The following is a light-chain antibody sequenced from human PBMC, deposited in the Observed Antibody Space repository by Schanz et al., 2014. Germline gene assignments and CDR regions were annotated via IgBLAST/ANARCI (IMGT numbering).Light chain of an antibody. Sequence: QSALTQPASVSGSPGQSITISCTGTSSDVGGYNYVSWYQQHPGKAPKLMIYDVSNRPSGVSNRFSASKSGNTASLTISDLQAEDEADYYCSAYVQGRNFVAFGGGTKVTVL. CDR1: SSDVGGYNY. CDR2: DVS. CDR3: SAYVQGRNFVA. J-gene: IGLJ2*01. V-gene: IGLV2-14*01.